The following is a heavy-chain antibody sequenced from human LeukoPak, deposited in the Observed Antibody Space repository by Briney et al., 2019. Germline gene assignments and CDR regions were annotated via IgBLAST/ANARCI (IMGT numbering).Heavy chain of an antibody. Sequence: GGSLRLSCAASGFTFSSYAMSWVRQAPGKGLEWVSAISGSGGSTYYADSVKGPFTISRDNSKNTLYLHMNSLRAEDTAVYYCATERTGYSSSSFDYWGQGTLVTVSS. CDR2: ISGSGGST. J-gene: IGHJ4*02. CDR1: GFTFSSYA. CDR3: ATERTGYSSSSFDY. D-gene: IGHD6-13*01. V-gene: IGHV3-23*01.